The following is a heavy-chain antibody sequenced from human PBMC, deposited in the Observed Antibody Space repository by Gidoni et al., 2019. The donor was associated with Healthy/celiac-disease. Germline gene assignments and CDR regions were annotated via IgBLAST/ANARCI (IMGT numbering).Heavy chain of an antibody. V-gene: IGHV3-15*01. J-gene: IGHJ5*02. CDR1: GSTFSNAW. D-gene: IGHD2-2*01. CDR2: IKSKTDGGTT. CDR3: TTDWTPGGPAALMGWFDP. Sequence: EVQLVESGGGLVKPGGSLRLSCAASGSTFSNAWMNWVRQAPGKGLEWVGRIKSKTDGGTTAYAAPVKGRFTISRDDSKNTLYLQMNSMKTEDTAVYYCTTDWTPGGPAALMGWFDPWGQGTLVTVSS.